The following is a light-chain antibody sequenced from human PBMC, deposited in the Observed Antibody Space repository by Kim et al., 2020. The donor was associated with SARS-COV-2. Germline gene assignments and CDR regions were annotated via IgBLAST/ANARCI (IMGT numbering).Light chain of an antibody. Sequence: IQMTQSPSSLAASVGDRITIACRASQGISTRLYWYQQRPGKAPKPLIYAASSLQSGVPSRFSGTGSGTDFTLTISSLQPEDFATYYYQQSYSTPWLSFGGGTKVDIK. CDR3: QQSYSTPWLS. V-gene: IGKV1-39*01. CDR2: AAS. J-gene: IGKJ4*01. CDR1: QGISTR.